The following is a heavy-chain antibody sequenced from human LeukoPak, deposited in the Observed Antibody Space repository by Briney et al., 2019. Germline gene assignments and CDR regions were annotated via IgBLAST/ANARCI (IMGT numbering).Heavy chain of an antibody. CDR1: GYTFTSYG. D-gene: IGHD3-10*01. J-gene: IGHJ5*02. Sequence: ASVKVSCKASGYTFTSYGISWVRQAPGQGLEWMGWISAYNGNTNYAQKLQGRVTMTTDTSTSTVYMELSSLRSEDTAVYYCARAFSELWFGESFDPWGQGTLVTVSS. V-gene: IGHV1-18*01. CDR2: ISAYNGNT. CDR3: ARAFSELWFGESFDP.